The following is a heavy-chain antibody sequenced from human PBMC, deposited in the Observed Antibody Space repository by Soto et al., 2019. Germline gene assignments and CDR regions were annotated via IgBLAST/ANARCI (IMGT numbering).Heavy chain of an antibody. CDR3: AKRLLGVWFGGLLLNSPASVAFDY. CDR1: GFTFSSYA. J-gene: IGHJ4*02. Sequence: EEQLLESGGDLVQPGGSLRLSCAASGFTFSSYAMSWVRQAPGKGLEWISSISASGSNSYHADSVKGRFTISRDNSINTLYLQMNSLRVEDTAVYYCAKRLLGVWFGGLLLNSPASVAFDYWGQGVLVTVSS. CDR2: ISASGSNS. D-gene: IGHD3-10*01. V-gene: IGHV3-23*01.